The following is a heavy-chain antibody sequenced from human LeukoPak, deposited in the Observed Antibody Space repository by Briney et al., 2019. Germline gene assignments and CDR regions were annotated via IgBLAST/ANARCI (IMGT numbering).Heavy chain of an antibody. CDR1: GYIFTSYL. Sequence: GEPLKISCKGSGYIFTSYLIGWVRQMPGKGPEWMGIIYPGDSDTRYSPSFQGQVTISADKSISTAYLQWSSLKASDTAMYYCARLGGNSEPWFDPWGQGTLVTVSS. D-gene: IGHD4-23*01. J-gene: IGHJ5*02. CDR2: IYPGDSDT. V-gene: IGHV5-51*01. CDR3: ARLGGNSEPWFDP.